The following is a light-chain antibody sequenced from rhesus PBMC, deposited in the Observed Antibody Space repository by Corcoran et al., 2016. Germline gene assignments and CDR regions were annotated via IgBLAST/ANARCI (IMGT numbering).Light chain of an antibody. CDR1: QYVSAN. Sequence: ELVMTQSPATLSLSPGERATLSCRASQYVSANLAWYQQKPGQAPSLIIFGASNRASGVPDRFRGGGSGTDFTLTISSLAPEDFAVYYCQQYSTWPLTFGGGTKVEIK. CDR3: QQYSTWPLT. V-gene: IGKV3-42*03. CDR2: GAS. J-gene: IGKJ4*01.